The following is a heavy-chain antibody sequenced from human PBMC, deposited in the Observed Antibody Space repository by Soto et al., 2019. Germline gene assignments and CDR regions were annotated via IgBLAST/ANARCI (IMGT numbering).Heavy chain of an antibody. Sequence: EVQLLESGGGLVQPGGSLRLSCAASGFTFSNYALSWVRQAPGKGLEWVSAISGGFGGTYYADSVKGRFTISRDTSQNTVYLQMNSLRAEDTAVYYCAKDQNTYYYGSGSYYNDAFDIWGQGTMVTVSS. J-gene: IGHJ3*02. CDR3: AKDQNTYYYGSGSYYNDAFDI. CDR2: ISGGFGGT. CDR1: GFTFSNYA. D-gene: IGHD3-10*01. V-gene: IGHV3-23*01.